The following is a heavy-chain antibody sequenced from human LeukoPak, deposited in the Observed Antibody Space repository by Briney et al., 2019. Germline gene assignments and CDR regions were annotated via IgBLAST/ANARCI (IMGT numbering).Heavy chain of an antibody. J-gene: IGHJ6*03. CDR3: TTPATDYYYYYMDV. V-gene: IGHV3-15*01. CDR1: GFTFSNAW. CDR2: IKSKTDGGTT. Sequence: PGGSLRLSCAASGFTFSNAWMSWVRQAPGKGLEWVGRIKSKTDGGTTDYAAPVKGRFTISRDDSKNTLYLQMNSLKTEDTAVYYCTTPATDYYYYYMDVWGKGTTVTVSS. D-gene: IGHD5-12*01.